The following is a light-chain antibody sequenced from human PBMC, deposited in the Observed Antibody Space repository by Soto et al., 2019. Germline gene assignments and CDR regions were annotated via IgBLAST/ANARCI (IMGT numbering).Light chain of an antibody. CDR3: QRYNDYQYI. CDR2: KAT. CDR1: QSITTW. J-gene: IGKJ2*01. V-gene: IGKV1-5*03. Sequence: DIQMTQSPSTLSASVGDRVTITCRASQSITTWLAWYQQKPGKAPKLLIYKATNLQSVVPSRFSGSGSGTEFSLNISSLQHDDFATYYCQRYNDYQYIFGQGTKLDIK.